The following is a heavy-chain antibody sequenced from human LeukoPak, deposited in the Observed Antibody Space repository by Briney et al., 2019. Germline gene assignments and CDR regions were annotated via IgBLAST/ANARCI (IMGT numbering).Heavy chain of an antibody. D-gene: IGHD3-9*01. CDR3: ASDRHAYDILTGYSHFDY. CDR2: IYTSGST. CDR1: GGSISSYY. Sequence: SETLSLTCTVSGGSISSYYLSWIRQPAGKGLEWIGRIYTSGSTTYNPSPKSRVTMSVDTSKYQISLKLSSVTAADTAVYDCASDRHAYDILTGYSHFDYWGQGTLVTVSS. V-gene: IGHV4-4*07. J-gene: IGHJ4*02.